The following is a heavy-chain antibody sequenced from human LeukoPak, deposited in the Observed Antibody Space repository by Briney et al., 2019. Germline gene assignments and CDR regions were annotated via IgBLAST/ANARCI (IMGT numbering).Heavy chain of an antibody. CDR3: AREAVLRYFDWLYSVFEDYMDV. Sequence: GGSLRLSCAASGFTFSSYWMHWVRQAPGKGLVWVSRIKTDGSSTSYADSVKGRFTISRDNAKNTMYLQMNSLRAEDTAVYYCAREAVLRYFDWLYSVFEDYMDVWGKGTTVTVSS. V-gene: IGHV3-74*01. CDR2: IKTDGSST. D-gene: IGHD3-9*01. J-gene: IGHJ6*03. CDR1: GFTFSSYW.